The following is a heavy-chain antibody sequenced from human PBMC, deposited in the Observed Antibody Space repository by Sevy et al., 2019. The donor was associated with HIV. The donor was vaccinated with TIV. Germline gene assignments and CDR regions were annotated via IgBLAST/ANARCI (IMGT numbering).Heavy chain of an antibody. CDR1: RFTFSTYV. J-gene: IGHJ4*02. CDR2: IWHDGNSE. D-gene: IGHD5-12*01. CDR3: ASVAGYGTDSRPFDY. V-gene: IGHV3-33*08. Sequence: GGSLRLSCVASRFTFSTYVMHWVRQAPGKGLEWAAVIWHDGNSEYYADSVRRRFTISRDDSKNTLYLQMNSLRAEDTAVYYCASVAGYGTDSRPFDYWGQGTLVTVSS.